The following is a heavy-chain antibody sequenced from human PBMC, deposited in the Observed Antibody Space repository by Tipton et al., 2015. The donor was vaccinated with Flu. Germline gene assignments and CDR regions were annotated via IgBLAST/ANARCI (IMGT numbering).Heavy chain of an antibody. D-gene: IGHD4-11*01. J-gene: IGHJ6*02. Sequence: TLSLTCTVSGGSISSGGYYWSWIRQHPGKGLEWIGYIYYSGSTYYNPSLKSRVTISVDTSKNQFSLKLSSVTAADTAVYYCARVCKVTTVPPPPSYGMDVWGQGTTVTVSS. V-gene: IGHV4-31*03. CDR1: GGSISSGGYY. CDR3: ARVCKVTTVPPPPSYGMDV. CDR2: IYYSGST.